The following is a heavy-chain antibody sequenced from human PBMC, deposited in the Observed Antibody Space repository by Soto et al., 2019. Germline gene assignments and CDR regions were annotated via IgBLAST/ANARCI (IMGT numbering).Heavy chain of an antibody. CDR3: ARDQSGTGWYVDWFDP. CDR2: INPNSGGT. D-gene: IGHD6-19*01. J-gene: IGHJ5*02. Sequence: GASVKVSCKASGYTFTRYYMHWVRQAPGQGLEWMGWINPNSGGTSYAQKFQGRVTMTRDTSTSTVYMELTSLTSEDTAVYHCARDQSGTGWYVDWFDPWGQGTLVTVSS. V-gene: IGHV1-2*02. CDR1: GYTFTRYY.